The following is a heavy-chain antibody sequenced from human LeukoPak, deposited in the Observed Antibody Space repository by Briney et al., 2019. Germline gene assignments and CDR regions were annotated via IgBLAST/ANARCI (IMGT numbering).Heavy chain of an antibody. V-gene: IGHV3-74*01. J-gene: IGHJ3*02. CDR1: GFTFSSYW. D-gene: IGHD3-9*01. CDR2: INSDGSST. Sequence: PGGSLRLSCAASGFTFSSYWMHWVRQAPGKGLVWVSRINSDGSSTSYADSVKGRFTISRDNAKNTLYLQMNSLRAEDTAVYYRARGSDYDILTGYSPSDAFDIWGQGTMVTVSS. CDR3: ARGSDYDILTGYSPSDAFDI.